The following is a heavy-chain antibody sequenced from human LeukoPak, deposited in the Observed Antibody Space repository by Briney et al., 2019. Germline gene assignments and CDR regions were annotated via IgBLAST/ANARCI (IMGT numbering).Heavy chain of an antibody. Sequence: PGGSLRLSCAASGFTFSIYSMNWVRRAPGKGLEWVLAIDSSSRSIYYADSVKGRFTVSRDDAKNSLYLQMNSLRAEDTAVYYCAKALITMVRGVIRRALDYWAREPWSPSPQ. J-gene: IGHJ4*02. D-gene: IGHD3-10*01. CDR2: IDSSSRSI. V-gene: IGHV3-21*01. CDR1: GFTFSIYS. CDR3: AKALITMVRGVIRRALDY.